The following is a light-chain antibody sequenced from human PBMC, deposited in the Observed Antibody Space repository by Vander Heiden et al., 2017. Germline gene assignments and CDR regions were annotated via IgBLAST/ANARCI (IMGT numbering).Light chain of an antibody. Sequence: DIQMTHSPSSLSASVGDRVTLPFLASQTISTQLHLYQQKPGKAPKLLIYSASTLQTGVPCRFSGSGSGTDFTLIINSLQPEDFATYSGQQSYNSPRTFGPGTKVDIK. CDR1: QTISTQ. CDR3: QQSYNSPRT. V-gene: IGKV1-39*01. CDR2: SAS. J-gene: IGKJ3*01.